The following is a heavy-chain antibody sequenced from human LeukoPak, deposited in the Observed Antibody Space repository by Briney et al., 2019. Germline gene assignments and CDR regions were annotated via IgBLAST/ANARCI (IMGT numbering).Heavy chain of an antibody. CDR1: EFTFSRYT. J-gene: IGHJ4*02. V-gene: IGHV3-21*01. CDR2: ISGSSTFI. Sequence: GGSLRLSCAASEFTFSRYTMNWVRQAPGKGLEWVSSISGSSTFIYYSDSVRGRFTISRDNAENSLYLQMSSLRVEDTAVYYCAGANDYIDYWGQGVLVAVSS. CDR3: AGANDYIDY.